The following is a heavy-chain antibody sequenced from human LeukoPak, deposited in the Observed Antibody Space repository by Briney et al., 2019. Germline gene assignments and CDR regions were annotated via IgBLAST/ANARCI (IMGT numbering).Heavy chain of an antibody. J-gene: IGHJ4*02. CDR3: AIHRWEFHEIDF. Sequence: SETLSLTCTVSGGSISSYYWSWIRQPPGKGLEWIGYIYYSGSTNYNPSLKSRVTISVDTSKNQFSLKLSSVTAADTAVYYCAIHRWEFHEIDFWGQGTLVTVS. CDR2: IYYSGST. CDR1: GGSISSYY. V-gene: IGHV4-59*01. D-gene: IGHD1-26*01.